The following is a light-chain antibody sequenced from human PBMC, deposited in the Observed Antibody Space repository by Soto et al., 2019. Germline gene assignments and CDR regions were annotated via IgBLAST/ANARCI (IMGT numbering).Light chain of an antibody. V-gene: IGKV1-12*01. CDR1: QGLSTW. J-gene: IGKJ1*01. Sequence: DIQLTQSPSSVSASVGDGVTITCRASQGLSTWLAWYQQRPGKAPKLLIYGTSTLQDGVPSRFSGSRSGPDFTLTINGLQPEDFATYYCQQANSIPWTFGQGTKVEI. CDR3: QQANSIPWT. CDR2: GTS.